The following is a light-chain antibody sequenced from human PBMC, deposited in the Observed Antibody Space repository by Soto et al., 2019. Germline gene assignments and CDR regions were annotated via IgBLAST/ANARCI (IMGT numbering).Light chain of an antibody. J-gene: IGKJ1*01. Sequence: DIQMTQSPSAVSASVGDRVTITCRASQGISTYLAWFQQKPGKAPKRLIYAASSLQSGVPSRFSGSGSGTEFTLTIRSLQPEDFATYYCLQHNTYPRTFGQGTKVEIK. CDR2: AAS. V-gene: IGKV1-17*03. CDR3: LQHNTYPRT. CDR1: QGISTY.